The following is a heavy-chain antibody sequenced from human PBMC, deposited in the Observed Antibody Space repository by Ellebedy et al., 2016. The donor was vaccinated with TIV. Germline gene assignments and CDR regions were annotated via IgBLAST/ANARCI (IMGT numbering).Heavy chain of an antibody. CDR3: ARGPYSSGGYTIDV. CDR1: GGSISNSDYY. CDR2: IYYSGST. D-gene: IGHD6-25*01. J-gene: IGHJ6*02. V-gene: IGHV4-39*07. Sequence: MPSETLSLTCTVSGGSISNSDYYWNWIRQPPGKGLEWIGSIYYSGSTNYNPSLKSRVTMSLDTSKNQFSLDLSSVTAADTAIYNCARGPYSSGGYTIDVWGQGTAVTVSS.